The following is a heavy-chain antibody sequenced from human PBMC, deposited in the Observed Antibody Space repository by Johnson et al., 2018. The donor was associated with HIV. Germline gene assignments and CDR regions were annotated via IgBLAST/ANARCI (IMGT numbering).Heavy chain of an antibody. CDR2: INGDGSRL. J-gene: IGHJ3*02. V-gene: IGHV3-74*01. CDR3: APQLGIGDAFDI. CDR1: GFTFSDHW. D-gene: IGHD7-27*01. Sequence: MLLVESGGGLVQPGGSLRLSCGASGFTFSDHWMQWVRQAPGKGLVWVSRINGDGSRLTYADSVKGRFTISRDNAKYSLYLQMNSLRAEDTAVYYCAPQLGIGDAFDIWGQGTMVTVSS.